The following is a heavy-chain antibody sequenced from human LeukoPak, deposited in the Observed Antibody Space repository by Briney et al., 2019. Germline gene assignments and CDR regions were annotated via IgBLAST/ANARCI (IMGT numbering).Heavy chain of an antibody. J-gene: IGHJ4*02. CDR1: GGSISSYY. Sequence: SETLSLTCTVSGGSISSYYWSWIRQPPGEGLEWIGYIYYSGSTNYNPTLKSRVTISVDTSKNQFSLKLSSVTAADTAVYYCARGGYCSGGSCYSLDYFDYWGQGTLVTVSS. V-gene: IGHV4-59*01. CDR2: IYYSGST. D-gene: IGHD2-15*01. CDR3: ARGGYCSGGSCYSLDYFDY.